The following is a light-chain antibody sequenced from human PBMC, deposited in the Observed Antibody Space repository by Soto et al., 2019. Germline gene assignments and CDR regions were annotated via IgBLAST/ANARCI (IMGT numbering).Light chain of an antibody. V-gene: IGKV3D-15*01. CDR1: QRVYSN. Sequence: IVMTQSPATLSVSPGERATLSCRASQRVYSNLAWYQQKPGQAPRLLIFGASTRATGIPARFSGSGSGTEYTLAISSLQSEDFGVYCCQQYNNWPPLTFGGGTKVEIK. CDR3: QQYNNWPPLT. J-gene: IGKJ4*01. CDR2: GAS.